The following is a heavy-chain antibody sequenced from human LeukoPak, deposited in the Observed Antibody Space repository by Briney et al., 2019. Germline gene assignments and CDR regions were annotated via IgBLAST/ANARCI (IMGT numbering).Heavy chain of an antibody. V-gene: IGHV3-30*19. CDR1: GFTFSSYG. CDR3: AREDILTGRGD. D-gene: IGHD3-9*01. CDR2: ISYDGSNK. Sequence: GGSLRLSCAASGFTFSSYGMHWVRQAPGKGLEWVAVISYDGSNKYYADSVKGRFTISRDNSKNTLYLQMNSLRAEDTAVYYCAREDILTGRGDWGQGTLVTVSS. J-gene: IGHJ4*02.